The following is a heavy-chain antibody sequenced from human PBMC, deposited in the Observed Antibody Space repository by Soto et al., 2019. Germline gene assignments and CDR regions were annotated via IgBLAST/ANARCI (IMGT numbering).Heavy chain of an antibody. V-gene: IGHV3-21*01. CDR1: GFILSSAT. CDR3: VRAMGSSASKDDY. Sequence: ESLRPSCSASGFILSSATMNWIRQAPGKGLEWVSSISSSSGFISYADSVKGRFTISRDNARNSLYLQMNSLRAEDTALYYCVRAMGSSASKDDYWGQGTLVTVSS. J-gene: IGHJ4*02. CDR2: ISSSSGFI. D-gene: IGHD2-2*01.